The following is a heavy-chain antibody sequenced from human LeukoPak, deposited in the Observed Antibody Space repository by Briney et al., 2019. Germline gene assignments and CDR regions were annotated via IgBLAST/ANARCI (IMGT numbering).Heavy chain of an antibody. D-gene: IGHD3-22*01. CDR3: AATYYYDSSGYYTPDDY. Sequence: GSSQKVSCKASRYTPRQYSISWVRQAPGKGVEWVGWITTNTGNPTYAQGFKGRVVISLDTSVSTAYLQISSLKAEDTAVYYCAATYYYDSSGYYTPDDYWGQGTLVTVSS. CDR2: ITTNTGNP. CDR1: RYTPRQYS. J-gene: IGHJ4*02. V-gene: IGHV7-4-1*02.